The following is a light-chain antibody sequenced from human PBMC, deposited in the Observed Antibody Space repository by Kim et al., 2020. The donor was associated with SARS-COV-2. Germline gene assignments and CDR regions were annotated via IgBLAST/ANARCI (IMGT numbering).Light chain of an antibody. CDR1: SGSMDDTY. CDR2: EDD. J-gene: IGLJ2*01. Sequence: GKTVTISCTPSSGSMDDTYVQWYQQRPGGVPTAVIYEDDQRPSGVSDRFSGSIDNSSNSASLTISGLKTEDEADYYCQSYNRSNVVFGGGTQLTVL. CDR3: QSYNRSNVV. V-gene: IGLV6-57*03.